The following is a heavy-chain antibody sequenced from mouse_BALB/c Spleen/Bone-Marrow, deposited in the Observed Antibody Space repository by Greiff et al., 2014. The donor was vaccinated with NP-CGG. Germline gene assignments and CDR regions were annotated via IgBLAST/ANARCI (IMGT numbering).Heavy chain of an antibody. Sequence: VQLQQPGAELVKPGASVKLSCTASGFNIKDTYMHWVKQRPEQGLEWIGRIDPANGNTKYDPKFQGKATITADTSSNTAHLQLSSLTSEDTAVYYRASYYYGSSRFAYWGQGTLVTVSA. J-gene: IGHJ3*01. D-gene: IGHD1-1*01. CDR3: ASYYYGSSRFAY. V-gene: IGHV14-3*02. CDR1: GFNIKDTY. CDR2: IDPANGNT.